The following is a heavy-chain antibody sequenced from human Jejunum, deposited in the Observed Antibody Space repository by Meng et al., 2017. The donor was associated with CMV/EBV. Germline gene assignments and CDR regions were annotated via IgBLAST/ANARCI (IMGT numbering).Heavy chain of an antibody. J-gene: IGHJ4*02. CDR1: GFTFSEYY. CDR2: IKADGSEK. D-gene: IGHD4-11*01. V-gene: IGHV3-7*01. CDR3: AREGHYSNYIDF. Sequence: SGFTFSEYYMTWIRQAPGKGLEWVANIKADGSEKYYVDSVKGRFTISRDNAKNSLFLQMNSLRVEDTAVYYCAREGHYSNYIDFWGQGTLVTVSS.